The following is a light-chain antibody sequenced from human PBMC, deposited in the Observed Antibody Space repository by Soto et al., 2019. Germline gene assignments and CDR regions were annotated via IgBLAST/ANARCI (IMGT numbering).Light chain of an antibody. CDR3: QNYNSYSEE. J-gene: IGKJ1*01. CDR2: KAS. CDR1: QTISSW. V-gene: IGKV1-5*03. Sequence: DIQMTQSPSTLSGSVGDRVTTTCRASQTISSWLAWYQQKPGKAPKLLIYKASTLKSGVPSRFSGSGSGTEFTLTISSLQPDDFATYYCQNYNSYSEEFGQGTKVDIK.